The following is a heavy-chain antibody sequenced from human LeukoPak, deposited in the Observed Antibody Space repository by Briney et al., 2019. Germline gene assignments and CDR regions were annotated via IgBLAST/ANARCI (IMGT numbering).Heavy chain of an antibody. J-gene: IGHJ1*01. Sequence: AGGSLRLSCAASGFTFSSYAMTWVRQAPGKGLEWVSSIRGDAGSTYYADSVWGRFTISRDNSKNTVYLQMNSLRAEDTAVYYCAKDVVLSGWDFVHWGQGTLVTVSS. CDR2: IRGDAGST. D-gene: IGHD6-19*01. CDR1: GFTFSSYA. CDR3: AKDVVLSGWDFVH. V-gene: IGHV3-23*01.